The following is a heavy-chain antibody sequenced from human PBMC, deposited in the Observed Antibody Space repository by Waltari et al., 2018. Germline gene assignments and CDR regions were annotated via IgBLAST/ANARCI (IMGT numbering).Heavy chain of an antibody. CDR2: IYHSGST. CDR1: GGSISSGGYS. Sequence: QLQLQESGSGLVKPSQTLSLTCAVSGGSISSGGYSWSWIRQPPGKGLEWIGYIYHSGSTYYNPSLKSRVTISVDRSKNQFSLKLSSVTAADTAVYYCASRITVTAKSYYFDYWGQGTLVTVSS. CDR3: ASRITVTAKSYYFDY. D-gene: IGHD4-17*01. V-gene: IGHV4-30-2*01. J-gene: IGHJ4*02.